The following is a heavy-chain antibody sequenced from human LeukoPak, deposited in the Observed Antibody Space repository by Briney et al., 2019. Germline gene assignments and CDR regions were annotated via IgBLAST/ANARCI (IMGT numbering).Heavy chain of an antibody. V-gene: IGHV1-8*02. CDR3: ATGIAAAGRGDIDY. J-gene: IGHJ4*02. D-gene: IGHD6-13*01. CDR1: GYTFTGYY. Sequence: ASVKVSCKASGYTFTGYYMHWVRQAPGQGLEWMGWMNPNSGNTGYAQKFQGRVTMTRNTSISTAYMELSSLRSEDTAVYYCATGIAAAGRGDIDYWGQGTLVTVSS. CDR2: MNPNSGNT.